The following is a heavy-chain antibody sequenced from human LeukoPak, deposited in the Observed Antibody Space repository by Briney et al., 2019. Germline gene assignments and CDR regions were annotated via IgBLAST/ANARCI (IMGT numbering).Heavy chain of an antibody. D-gene: IGHD1-26*01. CDR3: ARVYSGSRGRYYYYYYMDV. Sequence: GASVKVSCKASGYTFTSYGISWVRQAPGQGLEWMGWISAYNGNTNYAQKLQGRVTMTTDTSTSTAYMELRSLRSDDTAVYYCARVYSGSRGRYYYYYYMDVWGKGTTVTISS. V-gene: IGHV1-18*01. CDR2: ISAYNGNT. CDR1: GYTFTSYG. J-gene: IGHJ6*03.